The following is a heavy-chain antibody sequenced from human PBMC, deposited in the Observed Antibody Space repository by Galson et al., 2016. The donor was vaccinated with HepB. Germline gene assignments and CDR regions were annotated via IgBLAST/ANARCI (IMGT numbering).Heavy chain of an antibody. CDR3: ARLAQEYDDYVGWYFDL. CDR2: IYYSGST. Sequence: TLSLTCNVSGGSISSGGHYWSWIRQHPGKGLEWIGYIYYSGSTYYSPSLKSRVAISVDTSKNQFSLKLSSVTAADTAVYYCARLAQEYDDYVGWYFDLWGRGTLVSVSS. D-gene: IGHD4-17*01. J-gene: IGHJ2*01. V-gene: IGHV4-31*03. CDR1: GGSISSGGHY.